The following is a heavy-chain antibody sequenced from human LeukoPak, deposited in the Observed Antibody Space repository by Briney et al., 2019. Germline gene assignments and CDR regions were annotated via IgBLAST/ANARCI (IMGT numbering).Heavy chain of an antibody. CDR3: GRAYVVSGYDFGIDY. CDR1: GFTFNSYW. V-gene: IGHV3-74*01. Sequence: GGSLRLSCAASGFTFNSYWMHWVRQAPGKGLVWVARISTDGSSTGYADSVKGRFTISRDNAKNTLYLQMNSLRAEDTAVYYCGRAYVVSGYDFGIDYWGQGTLVTVSS. CDR2: ISTDGSST. J-gene: IGHJ4*02. D-gene: IGHD5-12*01.